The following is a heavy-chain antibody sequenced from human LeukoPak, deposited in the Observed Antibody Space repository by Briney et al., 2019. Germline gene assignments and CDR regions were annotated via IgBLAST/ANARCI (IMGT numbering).Heavy chain of an antibody. V-gene: IGHV3-53*04. J-gene: IGHJ4*02. CDR2: IYSGGTT. D-gene: IGHD3-10*01. CDR1: GFTVSTNC. CDR3: VKDRTGTYTLDY. Sequence: GGSLRLSCAASGFTVSTNCMTWVRQAPGKGLEWVSTIYSGGTTYYADSVMGRFTISRHNSRNTLYLQMNSLRAEDTAVYYCVKDRTGTYTLDYWGQGTLVTVSS.